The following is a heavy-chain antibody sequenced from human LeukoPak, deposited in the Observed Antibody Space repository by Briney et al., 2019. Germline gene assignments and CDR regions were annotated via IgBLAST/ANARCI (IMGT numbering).Heavy chain of an antibody. CDR3: ARFSGYAGD. V-gene: IGHV4-59*01. CDR2: IYYSGST. CDR1: GGSISRYY. J-gene: IGHJ4*02. Sequence: SETLSLTCTVSGGSISRYYWSWIRQPPGKGLEWIGYIYYSGSTNQNPSLKSRVTISVDTSKNQFSLKLSSVTAADTAVYYCARFSGYAGDWGQGTLVTVSS. D-gene: IGHD3-22*01.